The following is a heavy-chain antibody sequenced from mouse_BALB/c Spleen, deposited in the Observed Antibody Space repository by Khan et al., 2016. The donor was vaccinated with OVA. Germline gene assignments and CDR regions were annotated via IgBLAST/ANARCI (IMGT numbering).Heavy chain of an antibody. CDR3: VRDGAYHRNDGWFAY. CDR1: GYTFTSYT. Sequence: QVQLKESGAELARPGASVKMSCKASGYTFTSYTIHWIKKRPGQGLELIGYINPSNGYTNYNQKFKDKATLTTDKSSTTAYLQLSSLTSDDSAVYSCVRDGAYHRNDGWFAYWGQGTLVTVSA. J-gene: IGHJ3*01. CDR2: INPSNGYT. D-gene: IGHD2-14*01. V-gene: IGHV1-4*01.